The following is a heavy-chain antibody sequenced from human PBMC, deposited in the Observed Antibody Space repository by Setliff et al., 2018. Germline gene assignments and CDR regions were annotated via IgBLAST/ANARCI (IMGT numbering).Heavy chain of an antibody. D-gene: IGHD3-10*01. Sequence: GASVKVSCKASGYTFTNYAMHWVRQAPGQRLEWMGWINAGNGHTKYSQEFQGRVTITRDTSASTAYMELSSLRSEDMAVYYCARGRRFGEYWFDPWGQGTPVNVSS. CDR1: GYTFTNYA. CDR3: ARGRRFGEYWFDP. CDR2: INAGNGHT. V-gene: IGHV1-3*03. J-gene: IGHJ5*02.